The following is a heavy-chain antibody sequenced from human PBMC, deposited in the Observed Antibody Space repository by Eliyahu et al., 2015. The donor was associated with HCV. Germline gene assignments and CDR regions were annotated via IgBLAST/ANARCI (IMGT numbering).Heavy chain of an antibody. CDR2: IWYDGSNK. V-gene: IGHV3-33*01. CDR3: ARVRDSSGWYYFDY. J-gene: IGHJ4*02. Sequence: QVQLVESGGGVVQPGRSLRLSCAASGFTFSSYGMHWVRQAPGKGLEWVAVIWYDGSNKYYADSVKGRFTISRDNSKNTLYLQMNSLRAEDTAVYYCARVRDSSGWYYFDYWGQGTLVTVSS. CDR1: GFTFSSYG. D-gene: IGHD3-22*01.